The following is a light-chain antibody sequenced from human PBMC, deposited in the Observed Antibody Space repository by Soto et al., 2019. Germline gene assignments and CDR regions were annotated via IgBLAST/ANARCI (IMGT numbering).Light chain of an antibody. Sequence: ELLLTPSPGTLSLSPGERATLSCRASQSITRNLAWYQQSPGQAPRLLIFGASARATGIPARFTGSGSGTEFTLTISSLQSEDFAVYYCQQYNNWPITFGQGTRLEIK. CDR3: QQYNNWPIT. CDR2: GAS. CDR1: QSITRN. V-gene: IGKV3-15*01. J-gene: IGKJ5*01.